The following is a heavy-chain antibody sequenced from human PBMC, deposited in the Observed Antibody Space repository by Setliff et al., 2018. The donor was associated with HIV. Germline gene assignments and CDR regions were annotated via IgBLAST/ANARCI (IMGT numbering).Heavy chain of an antibody. D-gene: IGHD1-26*01. V-gene: IGHV4-38-2*01. Sequence: SETLSLTCAVSGYSISRGYYWGWIRQTPGKGLAWIGNIYNSGTNYYNPSLKSRVTISIDTSKNQFSLRLSSVTAADTAVYYCARQGEVGAPFDYWGQGTLVTVPS. CDR3: ARQGEVGAPFDY. J-gene: IGHJ4*02. CDR2: IYNSGTN. CDR1: GYSISRGYY.